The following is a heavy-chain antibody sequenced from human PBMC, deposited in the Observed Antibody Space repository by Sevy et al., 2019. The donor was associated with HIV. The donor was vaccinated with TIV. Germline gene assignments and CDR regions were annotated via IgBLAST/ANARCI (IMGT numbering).Heavy chain of an antibody. CDR3: ARGADDPVGALDI. Sequence: GGSLRLSCAASGFTFNLYSMNYVRQVPGRGLEWVSSISSTSSYIFYGASVKGRFTISRDNTKNSLYLQMNSLRAEDTAGYYCARGADDPVGALDIWGQGTMVTVSS. J-gene: IGHJ3*02. V-gene: IGHV3-21*01. CDR2: ISSTSSYI. CDR1: GFTFNLYS.